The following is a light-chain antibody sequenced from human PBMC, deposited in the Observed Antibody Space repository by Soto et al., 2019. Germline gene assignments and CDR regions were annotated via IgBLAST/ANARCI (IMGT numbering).Light chain of an antibody. J-gene: IGKJ4*01. V-gene: IGKV3-20*01. Sequence: EIVLTQSPGTLSLSPGERATLSCRASQSVSSSFLAWYQQKPGQAPRLLIYGASSRATGIPDRFSGSGSGTDFPLTISRLEPEDVAVYYCQQYGSSPLTFGGGTQVQIK. CDR1: QSVSSSF. CDR3: QQYGSSPLT. CDR2: GAS.